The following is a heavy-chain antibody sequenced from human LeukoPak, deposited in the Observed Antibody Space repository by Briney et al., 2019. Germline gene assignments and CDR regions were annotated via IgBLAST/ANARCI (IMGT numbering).Heavy chain of an antibody. J-gene: IGHJ4*02. CDR2: IYYSGST. CDR3: ARHYGTTGYFSSFFDY. Sequence: PSETLSLTCTVSGGSISPYYWSWIRQPPGKGLEWIGYIYYSGSTNSNSSLRSRVTISVDTSKNQFSLNLSSVTAADTAVCYCARHYGTTGYFSSFFDYWGQGTLVTVSS. D-gene: IGHD3-22*01. CDR1: GGSISPYY. V-gene: IGHV4-59*01.